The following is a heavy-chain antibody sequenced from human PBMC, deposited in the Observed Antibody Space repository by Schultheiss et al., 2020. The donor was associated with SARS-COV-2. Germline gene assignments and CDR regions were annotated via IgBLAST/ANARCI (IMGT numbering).Heavy chain of an antibody. Sequence: ASVKVSCKASGYTFTSYAMHWVRQAPGQRLEWMGWINPNSGGTNYAQKFQGRVTMTRDTSTSTVYMELSSLRSEDTAVYYCARESVGATPGVVGDYWGQGTLVTVSS. V-gene: IGHV1-3*01. D-gene: IGHD1-26*01. J-gene: IGHJ4*02. CDR1: GYTFTSYA. CDR3: ARESVGATPGVVGDY. CDR2: INPNSGGT.